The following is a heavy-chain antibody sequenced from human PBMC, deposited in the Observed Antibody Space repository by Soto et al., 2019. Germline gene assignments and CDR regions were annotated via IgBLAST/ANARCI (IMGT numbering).Heavy chain of an antibody. V-gene: IGHV1-69*13. CDR1: GGTFSSYA. CDR2: IIPIFRTA. D-gene: IGHD6-19*01. Sequence: SVKVSCKASGGTFSSYAISWVRQAPGQGLEWMGGIIPIFRTANYAQKFQGRGTITADESTSTAYMELSSLRSEDTAVFYCARTRIAVARIYYYYGIDVWGQGTTVTVSS. J-gene: IGHJ6*02. CDR3: ARTRIAVARIYYYYGIDV.